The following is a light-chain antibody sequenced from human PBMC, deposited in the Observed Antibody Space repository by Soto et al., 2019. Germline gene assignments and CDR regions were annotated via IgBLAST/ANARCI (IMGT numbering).Light chain of an antibody. J-gene: IGKJ1*01. CDR1: QSISSW. CDR3: QQYNSYWT. Sequence: DIQMTQSPSTLSASVGDRVTITCRAGQSISSWLAWYQQKAGKAPKLRIYDASSLESGVPSRFSGSGSGTEFTLTISSLQPDYFATYYCQQYNSYWTFGQGTKAEIK. V-gene: IGKV1-5*01. CDR2: DAS.